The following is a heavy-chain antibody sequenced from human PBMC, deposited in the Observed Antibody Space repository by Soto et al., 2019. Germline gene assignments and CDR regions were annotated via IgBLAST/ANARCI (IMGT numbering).Heavy chain of an antibody. Sequence: XESLKISCKASGYSFSFYWIGWVRQMPGKGLEWMAIMYPDDSDIRYSPSFEAHVTISADKSTSTAFLQWSSLKASDTATYYCATAYVYDFENSNYYRDAFDIWGQGTLVTVSS. J-gene: IGHJ3*02. CDR1: GYSFSFYW. CDR3: ATAYVYDFENSNYYRDAFDI. V-gene: IGHV5-51*01. CDR2: MYPDDSDI. D-gene: IGHD3-22*01.